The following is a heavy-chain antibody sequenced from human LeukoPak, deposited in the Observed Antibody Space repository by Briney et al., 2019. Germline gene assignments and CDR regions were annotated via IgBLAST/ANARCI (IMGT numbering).Heavy chain of an antibody. J-gene: IGHJ4*02. CDR1: GFTFNNSA. CDR2: ISGSGGTT. CDR3: AKATNYYDSSGYHPYFDY. Sequence: GGSLRLSCAASGFTFNNSAMSWVRQPPGKGLEWVSSISGSGGTTYHADSVKGRFTISRDNSKNTLYLQMNSLRAEDTAVYYCAKATNYYDSSGYHPYFDYWGQGTLVTVSS. V-gene: IGHV3-23*01. D-gene: IGHD3-22*01.